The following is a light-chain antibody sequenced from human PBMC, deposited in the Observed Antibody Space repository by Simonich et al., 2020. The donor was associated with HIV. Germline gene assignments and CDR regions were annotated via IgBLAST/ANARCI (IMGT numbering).Light chain of an antibody. V-gene: IGKV1-33*01. CDR2: DAS. Sequence: DIQMTQSPSSLSASVGYRVTITCQASQDIDNYLNWYQQKPGKAPKLLIYDASSLETGVPSRFSGSGSGTYFTFTISSLQPEDIATYYCQQYDILPYTFGQGTKLEIK. CDR1: QDIDNY. J-gene: IGKJ2*01. CDR3: QQYDILPYT.